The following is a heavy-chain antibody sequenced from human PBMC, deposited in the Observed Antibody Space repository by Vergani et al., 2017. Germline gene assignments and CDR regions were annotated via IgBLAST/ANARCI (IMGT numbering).Heavy chain of an antibody. Sequence: QLQLQESGPGLVKPSETLSLTCTVSGGSISSSSYYWGWIRQPPGKGLEWIGSIYYSGSTYYNPSLKSRVTISVDTSKNQFSLKLSSVTAADTAVYYCARVFIKTKVDYWGQGTLVTVSS. CDR2: IYYSGST. CDR1: GGSISSSSYY. V-gene: IGHV4-39*01. J-gene: IGHJ4*02. CDR3: ARVFIKTKVDY. D-gene: IGHD3-10*01.